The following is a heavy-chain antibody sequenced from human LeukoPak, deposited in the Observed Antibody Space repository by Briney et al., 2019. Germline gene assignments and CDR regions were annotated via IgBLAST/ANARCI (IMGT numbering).Heavy chain of an antibody. CDR1: GGSISSSSYY. Sequence: PSETLSLTCTVSGGSISSSSYYWGWIRQPPGKGLEWIGSIYYSGSTYYNPSLKSRVTISVDTSKNQFSLKLSSVTAADTAVYYCARRVQYCSGGSCSSLYNWFDPWGQGTLVTVSS. V-gene: IGHV4-39*07. D-gene: IGHD2-15*01. CDR2: IYYSGST. J-gene: IGHJ5*02. CDR3: ARRVQYCSGGSCSSLYNWFDP.